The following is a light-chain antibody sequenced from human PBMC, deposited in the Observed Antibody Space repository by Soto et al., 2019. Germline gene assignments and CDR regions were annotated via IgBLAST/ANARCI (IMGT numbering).Light chain of an antibody. J-gene: IGLJ1*01. Sequence: SYELTQPLSVSVALGQTARITCGGNNIGSKNVHWYQQKPGQAPVLVIYRDSNRPSGIPERFSGSNSGNTATLTISRAQAGEEADYYCQVWASRTAEYVFGTGTKVTVL. V-gene: IGLV3-9*01. CDR1: NIGSKN. CDR2: RDS. CDR3: QVWASRTAEYV.